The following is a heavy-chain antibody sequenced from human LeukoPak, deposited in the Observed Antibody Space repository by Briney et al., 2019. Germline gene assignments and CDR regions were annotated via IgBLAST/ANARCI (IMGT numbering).Heavy chain of an antibody. CDR1: GFTFSSYA. CDR3: ARDSYDYGDYPLGP. D-gene: IGHD4-17*01. CDR2: ISYDGSNK. V-gene: IGHV3-30-3*01. J-gene: IGHJ5*02. Sequence: GGSLRLSCAASGFTFSSYAMHWVRQAPGKGLEWVAVISYDGSNKYYADSVKGRFTISRDNSKNTLYLQMNSPRAEDTAVYYCARDSYDYGDYPLGPWGQGTLVTVSS.